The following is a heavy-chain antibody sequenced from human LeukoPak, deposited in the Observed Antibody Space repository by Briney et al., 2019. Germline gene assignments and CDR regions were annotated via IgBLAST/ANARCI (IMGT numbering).Heavy chain of an antibody. J-gene: IGHJ4*02. D-gene: IGHD3-3*01. CDR2: ISSSTTTI. Sequence: GGSLRLSCAASGFIFSDYAMNWVRHAQGKGLEWISYISSSTTTIYYADSVKGRFTISRDNAKSSLFLQMNSLRAEDTAVYYCASGYDYSSGSKRGFDNWGQGTRVTVSP. V-gene: IGHV3-48*01. CDR1: GFIFSDYA. CDR3: ASGYDYSSGSKRGFDN.